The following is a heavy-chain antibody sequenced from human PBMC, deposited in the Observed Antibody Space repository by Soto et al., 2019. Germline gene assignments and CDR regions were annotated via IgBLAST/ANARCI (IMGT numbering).Heavy chain of an antibody. CDR3: ERVEVLAWLLPSYYGMDV. Sequence: GGALRLSFAASGFTFSSYCMYWVLQAPGNXLVWVSRIHSVGTSTLYEEHVQGRFTISRDNPKNTLYPKMTSPGDEDKAVYYCERVEVLAWLLPSYYGMDVWGQGTTVTVSS. CDR2: IHSVGTST. J-gene: IGHJ6*02. V-gene: IGHV3-74*01. D-gene: IGHD3-3*01. CDR1: GFTFSSYC.